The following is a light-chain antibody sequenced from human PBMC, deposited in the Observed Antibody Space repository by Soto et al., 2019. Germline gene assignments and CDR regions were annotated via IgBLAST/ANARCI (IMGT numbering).Light chain of an antibody. CDR3: QQYNNWPRT. V-gene: IGKV3-15*01. Sequence: EIVMTQSPATLSVSPGERATLSCRASQSVSNNLAWYQQKPGQAPRLLIYAASTRATGIPARFSGSGSGTEFSRTISSLQSEDFAVSYCQQYNNWPRTFGQGTKVEIK. J-gene: IGKJ1*01. CDR2: AAS. CDR1: QSVSNN.